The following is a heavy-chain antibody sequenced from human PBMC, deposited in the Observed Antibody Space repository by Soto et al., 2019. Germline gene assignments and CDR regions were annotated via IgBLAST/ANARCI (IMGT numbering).Heavy chain of an antibody. CDR1: GGSVSSSGYY. D-gene: IGHD6-13*01. V-gene: IGHV4-39*01. CDR3: ARHAAAAALHLFDY. J-gene: IGHJ4*02. CDR2: IYHSGST. Sequence: SETLSLTCTVSGGSVSSSGYYWGWIRQPPGKGLEWIASIYHSGSTYYNPSLKSRVTISVDTSKNQFSLKLSSVTAAGTAVYYCARHAAAAALHLFDYWGQGTQVTVSS.